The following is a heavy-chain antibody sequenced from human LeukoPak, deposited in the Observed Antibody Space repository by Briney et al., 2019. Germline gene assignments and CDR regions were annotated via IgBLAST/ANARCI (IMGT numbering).Heavy chain of an antibody. Sequence: GGSLRLSCAAAGFTVSSNYRSWVRGAPGRGLEWVSVIYSGGSTYYADSVKGRFTISRDNSKNTLYLQMNSLRAEDTAVYYCASRGGSYYVDYWGQGTLVTVSS. CDR2: IYSGGST. D-gene: IGHD1-26*01. J-gene: IGHJ4*02. CDR1: GFTVSSNY. CDR3: ASRGGSYYVDY. V-gene: IGHV3-66*02.